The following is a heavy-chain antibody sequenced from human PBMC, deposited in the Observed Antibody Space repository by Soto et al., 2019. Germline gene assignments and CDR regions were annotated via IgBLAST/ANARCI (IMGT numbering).Heavy chain of an antibody. CDR2: IIPIFGTA. Sequence: QVQLVQSGAEVKKPGSSVKVSCKASGGTFSSYAISWVRQAPGQGLEWMGGIIPIFGTANYAQKFQGRVTITAGESTSTAYMEMSSLRSEDTAVYYCARAQRWYTQYYYYGMDVWGQGTTVTVSS. D-gene: IGHD2-15*01. CDR3: ARAQRWYTQYYYYGMDV. CDR1: GGTFSSYA. V-gene: IGHV1-69*01. J-gene: IGHJ6*02.